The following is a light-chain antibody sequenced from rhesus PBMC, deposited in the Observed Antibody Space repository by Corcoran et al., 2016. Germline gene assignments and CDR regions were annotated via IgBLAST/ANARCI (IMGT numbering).Light chain of an antibody. CDR2: YAT. CDR1: QGIASY. V-gene: IGKV1-25*01. J-gene: IGKJ4*01. Sequence: DIQMTQSPSSVSASVGDRVTITCRASQGIASYLAWYQQKPGKSPKLLIVYATTLQSGVPSRFSGSGSGTEFILTLSSLQPEDFATYFCQQYYGLPTFGGGTKVEIQ. CDR3: QQYYGLPT.